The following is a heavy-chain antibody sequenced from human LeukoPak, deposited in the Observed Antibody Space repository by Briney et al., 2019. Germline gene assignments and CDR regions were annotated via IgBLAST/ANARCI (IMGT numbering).Heavy chain of an antibody. CDR3: ARVLLSYYYDSSGYNDY. Sequence: PGGSLRLSCAASGFTFSNIAFYWVRQAPGKGLEWVSSISDADSRTNFADSVRGRFTISSDFSKNTLYLQMNSLRAEDTAVYYCARVLLSYYYDSSGYNDYWGQGTLVTVSS. D-gene: IGHD3-22*01. CDR2: ISDADSRT. J-gene: IGHJ4*02. V-gene: IGHV3-23*01. CDR1: GFTFSNIA.